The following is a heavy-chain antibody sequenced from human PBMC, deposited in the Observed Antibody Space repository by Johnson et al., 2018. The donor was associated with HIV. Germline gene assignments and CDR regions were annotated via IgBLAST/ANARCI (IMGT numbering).Heavy chain of an antibody. CDR3: AKDLQDYYDSSGHDAFDI. CDR2: ISSSGSTI. V-gene: IGHV3-11*04. Sequence: QVQLVESGGGLVKPGGSPRLSCAASGFTFSDHYKAWIRQAPGKGLEWVSYISSSGSTIYYADSVKGRFTISRDNSKNTLYLQMNSLRAEDTAVYYCAKDLQDYYDSSGHDAFDIWGQGTMVTVSS. D-gene: IGHD3-22*01. CDR1: GFTFSDHY. J-gene: IGHJ3*02.